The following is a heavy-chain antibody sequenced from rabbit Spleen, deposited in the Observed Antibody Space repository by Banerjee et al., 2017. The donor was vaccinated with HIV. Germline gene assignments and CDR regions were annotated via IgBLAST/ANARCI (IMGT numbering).Heavy chain of an antibody. D-gene: IGHD8-1*01. CDR1: VFTLSSYY. V-gene: IGHV1S7*01. Sequence: QLEESAGGLVQPGGSLKLSCKASVFTLSSYYMNWVRQAPGKGLEWIGYIDPVFGITYYANWVNGRFSISRENAQNTVLLQMSSLTAADTATYFCARDGAGGSYFALWGPGTLVTVS. J-gene: IGHJ4*01. CDR2: IDPVFGIT. CDR3: ARDGAGGSYFAL.